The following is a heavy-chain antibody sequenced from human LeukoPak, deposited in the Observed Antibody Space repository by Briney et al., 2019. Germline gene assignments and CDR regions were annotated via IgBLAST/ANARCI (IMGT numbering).Heavy chain of an antibody. CDR1: GGTFSSYA. CDR3: ARVGCSSTSCYHYYYYYMDV. CDR2: IIPIFGTA. V-gene: IGHV1-69*06. Sequence: SVKVSCKASGGTFSSYAISWVRQAPGQGLEWMGGIIPIFGTANYAQKFQGRVTITADKSTSTAYMELSSLRSEDTAVYYCARVGCSSTSCYHYYYYYMDVWGKGTTVTVSS. D-gene: IGHD2-2*01. J-gene: IGHJ6*03.